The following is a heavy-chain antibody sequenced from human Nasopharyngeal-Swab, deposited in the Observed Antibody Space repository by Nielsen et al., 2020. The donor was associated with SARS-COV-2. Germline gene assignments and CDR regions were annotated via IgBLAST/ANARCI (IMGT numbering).Heavy chain of an antibody. J-gene: IGHJ5*02. Sequence: GESLKISCAASGFTFSTSAMHWVRQAPGKGLEWVALLWCTGGNEYYADSVKGRFTISRDTSKNNLYLQMNSLTAEDTAVYYCERDRLSSWPPSNWLDPWGQGTLVTVSS. CDR1: GFTFSTSA. V-gene: IGHV3-33*01. CDR2: LWCTGGNE. D-gene: IGHD6-13*01. CDR3: ERDRLSSWPPSNWLDP.